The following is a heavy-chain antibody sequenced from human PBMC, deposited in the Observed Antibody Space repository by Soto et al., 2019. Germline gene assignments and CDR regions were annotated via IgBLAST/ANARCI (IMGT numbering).Heavy chain of an antibody. V-gene: IGHV3-7*05. CDR2: IKQDGSQK. J-gene: IGHJ6*02. Sequence: EVQVVESGGGLVQPGGSLRLSCAASGFTFRRYWMSWVRQAPGKGLEWVANIKQDGSQKYYVDSVKGRFTISRDNAKNSLYLQMNSLRADDTAVYYCASPRDYYGMDVWGQGTTVTVSS. CDR1: GFTFRRYW. CDR3: ASPRDYYGMDV.